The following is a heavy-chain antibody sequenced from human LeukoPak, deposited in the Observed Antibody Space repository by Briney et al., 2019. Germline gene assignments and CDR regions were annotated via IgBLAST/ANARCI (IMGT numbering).Heavy chain of an antibody. CDR1: GYTFTIYD. Sequence: GASVKVSFKASGYTFTIYDINWVRQAPGQGLEWMGGIIPIFGTANYAQKFQGRVTITADESTSTAYMELSSLRSEDTAVYYCATRRAYCSSTSCYAGDEYFQHWGQGTLVTVSS. J-gene: IGHJ1*01. CDR2: IIPIFGTA. V-gene: IGHV1-69*13. CDR3: ATRRAYCSSTSCYAGDEYFQH. D-gene: IGHD2-2*01.